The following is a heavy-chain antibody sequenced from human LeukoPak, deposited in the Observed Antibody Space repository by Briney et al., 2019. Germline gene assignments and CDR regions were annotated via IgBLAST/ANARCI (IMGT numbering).Heavy chain of an antibody. J-gene: IGHJ4*02. CDR2: MNPNSCNT. Sequence: GASVKVSCKASGYTFTSYDINWVRQATGQGLEWMGWMNPNSCNTGYAQKFQGRVTMTRNTSIGTAYMELSRLRSEDTAVYYCARDTIHGGGDYGLSVYDYWGQGTLVTVSS. CDR1: GYTFTSYD. D-gene: IGHD4-17*01. CDR3: ARDTIHGGGDYGLSVYDY. V-gene: IGHV1-8*01.